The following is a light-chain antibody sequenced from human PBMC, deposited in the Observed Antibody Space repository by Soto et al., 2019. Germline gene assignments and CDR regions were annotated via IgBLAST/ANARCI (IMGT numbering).Light chain of an antibody. CDR3: LQSNSFPHT. Sequence: DFQMTQSPSSVSASVGDRVTITCRARQYISSWLAWYQQKPGKAPQLLIYAASSLQSGVPSRFSGSGSATDFTLTISSLQPEDFATYYCLQSNSFPHTFGQGTKLEIK. CDR2: AAS. CDR1: QYISSW. J-gene: IGKJ2*01. V-gene: IGKV1-12*01.